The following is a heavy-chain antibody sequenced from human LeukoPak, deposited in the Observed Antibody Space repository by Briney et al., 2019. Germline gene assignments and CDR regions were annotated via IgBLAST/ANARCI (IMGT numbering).Heavy chain of an antibody. CDR1: GFTFSSSA. V-gene: IGHV3-23*01. CDR2: ISNNGGYT. D-gene: IGHD3-10*01. Sequence: GGSLRLSCAASGFTFSSSAMSWVRQAPGKGLEWVSTISNNGGYTYYADSVKGRFTISRDNSRSTLYLQMNSLRPEDTAIYYCAREGYNGSGSPPSLYFDYWGQGTLVTVSS. CDR3: AREGYNGSGSPPSLYFDY. J-gene: IGHJ4*02.